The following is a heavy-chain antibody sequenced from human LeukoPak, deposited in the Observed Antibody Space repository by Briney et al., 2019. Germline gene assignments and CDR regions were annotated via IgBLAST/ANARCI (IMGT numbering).Heavy chain of an antibody. Sequence: ASVKVSCKASGYTFTSYGISWVRQAPGQGLEWMGWISAYNGNTNYAQKLQGRVTITADKSTSTAYMELSSLRSEDTAVYYCARADRRYFDWFDFDYWGQGTLVTVSS. CDR3: ARADRRYFDWFDFDY. CDR2: ISAYNGNT. V-gene: IGHV1-18*01. D-gene: IGHD3-9*01. CDR1: GYTFTSYG. J-gene: IGHJ4*02.